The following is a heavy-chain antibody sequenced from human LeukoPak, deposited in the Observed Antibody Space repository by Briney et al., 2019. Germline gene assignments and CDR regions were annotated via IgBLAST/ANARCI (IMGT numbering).Heavy chain of an antibody. CDR3: AKNVVVKRYFDY. CDR2: ISGSGRTT. CDR1: GFTFSNHA. Sequence: RSGGSLRLSCAASGFTFSNHAMSWVRQAPGKGLRWVSVISGSGRTTEYADSVKGRFTISRDNSKNTLSLQMNSLRVEDTAIYYCAKNVVVKRYFDYWGQGTLITVSS. J-gene: IGHJ4*02. V-gene: IGHV3-23*01. D-gene: IGHD2-15*01.